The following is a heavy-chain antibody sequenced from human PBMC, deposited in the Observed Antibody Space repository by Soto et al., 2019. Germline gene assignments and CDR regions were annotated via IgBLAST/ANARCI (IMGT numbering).Heavy chain of an antibody. CDR3: ASNYFYYYGSGNTNYYGMDV. J-gene: IGHJ6*02. CDR2: INPNSGGT. Sequence: ASVKVSCKASGYTFTGYYMHWVRQAPGQGLEWMGWINPNSGGTNYAQKYQGWVTMTRDTSTSTAYMELSRLRSDDTAVYYCASNYFYYYGSGNTNYYGMDVWGQGTTVTVSS. V-gene: IGHV1-2*04. CDR1: GYTFTGYY. D-gene: IGHD3-10*01.